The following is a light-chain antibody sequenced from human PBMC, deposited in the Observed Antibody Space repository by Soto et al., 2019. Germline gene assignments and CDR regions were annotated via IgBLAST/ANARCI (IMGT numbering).Light chain of an antibody. Sequence: DIQMTQSPSTLPASVGDRVTITCRASQSINSWLAWYQQKPGKAPKLLIYKASTLESGVPLRFSGSGSGTEFTLTISNLQPDDIATFYCQQYNAYPLTFGGGTIVDLK. CDR2: KAS. CDR3: QQYNAYPLT. V-gene: IGKV1-5*03. CDR1: QSINSW. J-gene: IGKJ4*01.